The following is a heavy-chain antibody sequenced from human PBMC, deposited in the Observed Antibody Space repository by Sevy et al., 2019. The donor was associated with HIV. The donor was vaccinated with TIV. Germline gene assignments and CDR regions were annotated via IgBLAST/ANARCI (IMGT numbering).Heavy chain of an antibody. D-gene: IGHD5-12*01. CDR3: ARYSGYYSTNY. J-gene: IGHJ4*02. Sequence: GGSLRLSCAASGFTFSTYWMTWVRQAPGKGLEWVASIKEDGSEKYYVDSVKGRFTISRDNAKNSLYLQMNSLRAEDTAVYYCARYSGYYSTNYWGQGTLVTVSS. CDR1: GFTFSTYW. CDR2: IKEDGSEK. V-gene: IGHV3-7*01.